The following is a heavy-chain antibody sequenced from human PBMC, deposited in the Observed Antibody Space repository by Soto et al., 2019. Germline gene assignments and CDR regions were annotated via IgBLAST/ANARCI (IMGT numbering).Heavy chain of an antibody. D-gene: IGHD6-13*01. V-gene: IGHV3-74*01. CDR3: ARETPLQDSSSWDGNYYGMDV. Sequence: GGSLRLSCAASGFTFSSYWMHWVRQAPGKGLVWVSRINSDGSSTSYADSVKGRFTISRDNAKNTLYLQMNSLRAEDTAVYYCARETPLQDSSSWDGNYYGMDVWGQGTTVTVSS. CDR1: GFTFSSYW. J-gene: IGHJ6*02. CDR2: INSDGSST.